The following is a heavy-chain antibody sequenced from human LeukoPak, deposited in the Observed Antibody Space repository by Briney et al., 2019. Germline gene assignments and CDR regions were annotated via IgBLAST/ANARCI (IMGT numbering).Heavy chain of an antibody. D-gene: IGHD3-10*01. CDR3: ARALLLWFGEH. CDR2: INHSGST. Sequence: SETLSLTCAVYGGSFSGYYWSWIRQPPGKGLEWIGEINHSGSTNYNPSLKSRVTISVDTSKNQFSLKLSSVTAADTAVYYCARALLLWFGEHWGQGTLVTVSS. CDR1: GGSFSGYY. V-gene: IGHV4-34*01. J-gene: IGHJ1*01.